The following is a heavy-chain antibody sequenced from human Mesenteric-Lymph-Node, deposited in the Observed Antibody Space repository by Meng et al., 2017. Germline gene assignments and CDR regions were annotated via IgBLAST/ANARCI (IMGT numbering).Heavy chain of an antibody. CDR2: IKQDGSEK. J-gene: IGHJ4*02. CDR1: GFTFSNYW. D-gene: IGHD5-24*01. CDR3: VRDTTREGDNIFDY. Sequence: GGSLRLSCAVSGFTFSNYWMSWVRQIPGKGLEWVANIKQDGSEKNYVGAVKGRFTIARDNAKNSLHLHVNSLRAEDTALYWCVRDTTREGDNIFDYWGQGTLVTVSS. V-gene: IGHV3-7*01.